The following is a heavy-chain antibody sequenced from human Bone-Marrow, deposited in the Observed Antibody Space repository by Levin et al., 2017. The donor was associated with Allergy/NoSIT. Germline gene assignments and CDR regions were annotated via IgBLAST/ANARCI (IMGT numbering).Heavy chain of an antibody. D-gene: IGHD2-21*02. CDR1: GASMTSENW. Sequence: SQTLSLPCGVSGASMTSENWWTWVRQPPGKGLEWIGEIFHSGRTSYNPSLKSRVTISVDKSQNQFSLKLTSMTSADTAIYYCARVVVTRNVGWFDPWGQGTLITVSS. V-gene: IGHV4-4*02. J-gene: IGHJ5*02. CDR2: IFHSGRT. CDR3: ARVVVTRNVGWFDP.